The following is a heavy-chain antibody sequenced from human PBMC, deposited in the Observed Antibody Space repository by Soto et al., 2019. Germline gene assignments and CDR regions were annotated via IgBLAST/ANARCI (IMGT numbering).Heavy chain of an antibody. J-gene: IGHJ4*02. CDR3: AKAGPLYSSSWFDY. Sequence: PGGSLRLSCAASGFTFSSYGMHWVRQAPGKGLEWVAVISYDGSNKYYADSVKGRFTISRDNSKNTLYLQMNSLRAEDTAVYYCAKAGPLYSSSWFDYWGQGTLVTVSS. D-gene: IGHD6-13*01. CDR1: GFTFSSYG. CDR2: ISYDGSNK. V-gene: IGHV3-30*18.